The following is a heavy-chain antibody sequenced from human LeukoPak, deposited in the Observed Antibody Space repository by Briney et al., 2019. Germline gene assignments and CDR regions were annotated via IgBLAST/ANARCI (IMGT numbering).Heavy chain of an antibody. J-gene: IGHJ6*02. CDR1: GYTFTSYG. CDR2: ISAYNGNT. CDR3: ARDGGSSSPNYYYYYGMDV. D-gene: IGHD6-13*01. Sequence: RASVKVSCKASGYTFTSYGISWVRQAPGQGLEWMGWISAYNGNTNYAQKLQGRVTMTTDTSTSTACMELRSLRSDDTAVYYCARDGGSSSPNYYYYYGMDVWGQGTTVTVSS. V-gene: IGHV1-18*01.